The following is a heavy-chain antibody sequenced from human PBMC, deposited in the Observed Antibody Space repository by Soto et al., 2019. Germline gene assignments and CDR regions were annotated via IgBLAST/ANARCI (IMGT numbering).Heavy chain of an antibody. CDR2: IYGTGNT. CDR1: GGSITSSFY. J-gene: IGHJ6*02. CDR3: RSSSRYSTDV. D-gene: IGHD6-13*01. Sequence: QLQLQESGPGLVTPSETLSLSCTVSGGSITSSFYWGWIRQPPGKGLEGIGSIYGTGNTYYNPSLKGRVTISADTSKKQFSLNLISVTAADTAVYYCRSSSRYSTDVWGQGDTVTVSS. V-gene: IGHV4-39*01.